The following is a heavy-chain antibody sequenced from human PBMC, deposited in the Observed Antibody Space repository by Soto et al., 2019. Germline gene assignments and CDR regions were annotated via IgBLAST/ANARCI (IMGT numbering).Heavy chain of an antibody. V-gene: IGHV1-69*04. D-gene: IGHD1-26*01. CDR2: IIPILGIA. CDR1: GGTFSSYT. CDR3: ARDPGAATFDY. J-gene: IGHJ4*01. Sequence: GASVKVSCKASGGTFSSYTISWVRQAPGQGLEWMGRIIPILGIANYAQKFQGRVTITADKSTSTAYMELRSLRSDDTAVYYCARDPGAATFDYWGQGTLVTVSS.